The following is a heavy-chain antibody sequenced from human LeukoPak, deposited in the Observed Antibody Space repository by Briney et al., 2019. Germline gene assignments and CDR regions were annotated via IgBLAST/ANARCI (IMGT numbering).Heavy chain of an antibody. D-gene: IGHD3-3*01. CDR1: GFTFSSYA. CDR3: ARDLGDFWSGFLFDY. CDR2: MSYDGSNK. J-gene: IGHJ4*02. Sequence: GGSLRLSCAASGFTFSSYAMHWVRQAPGKGLEWVAVMSYDGSNKYYADSVKGRFTISRDNSKNTLYLQMNSLRAEDTAVYYCARDLGDFWSGFLFDYWGQGTLVTVSS. V-gene: IGHV3-30-3*01.